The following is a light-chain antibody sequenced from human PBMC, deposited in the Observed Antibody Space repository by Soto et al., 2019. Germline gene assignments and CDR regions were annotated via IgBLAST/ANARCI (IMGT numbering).Light chain of an antibody. V-gene: IGLV2-14*01. CDR1: SSDVGGYNY. J-gene: IGLJ1*01. Sequence: QSVLTQPASVSGSPGQSITISCTGTSSDVGGYNYVSWYQQHLGKAPKLMIYDVSNRPSGVSNRFSGSKSGNTASLTISGLQAEDEADYYCSSYTSSSTPHAFGTGTKVTVL. CDR3: SSYTSSSTPHA. CDR2: DVS.